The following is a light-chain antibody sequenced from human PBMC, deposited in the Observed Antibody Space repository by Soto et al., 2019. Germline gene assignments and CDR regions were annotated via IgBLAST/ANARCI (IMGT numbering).Light chain of an antibody. CDR3: CSYAGSYTLV. V-gene: IGLV2-11*01. Sequence: QSVLTQPRSVSGSPGQSVTLSCTGTSSDVGGYHYVSWYQHHPGKAPKIIIYDVNKRPSGVPDRFSGSKSGNTACLTISGLQTEDEADYYCCSYAGSYTLVFGGGTKLTVL. CDR1: SSDVGGYHY. CDR2: DVN. J-gene: IGLJ2*01.